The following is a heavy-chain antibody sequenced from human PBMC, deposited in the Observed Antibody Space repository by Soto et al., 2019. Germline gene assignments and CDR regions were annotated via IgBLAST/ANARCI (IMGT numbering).Heavy chain of an antibody. V-gene: IGHV3-23*01. J-gene: IGHJ4*02. CDR2: ISNSGGST. D-gene: IGHD3-22*01. CDR1: GFSFSSYA. Sequence: EVQLLESGGGLVQPGGSLRLSCAASGFSFSSYAMTWVRQAPGKGLEWVSSISNSGGSTYYADYVKGRFTISRDNSKNTVDLPMNSLRDGVTAVDYCAKDPTVLLRGSEHWGQGNLGNGFS. CDR3: AKDPTVLLRGSEH.